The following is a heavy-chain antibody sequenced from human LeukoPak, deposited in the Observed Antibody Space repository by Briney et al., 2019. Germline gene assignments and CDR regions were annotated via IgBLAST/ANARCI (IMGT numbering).Heavy chain of an antibody. J-gene: IGHJ6*03. CDR3: ARHRSIVVVPAAYYYYYYMDV. V-gene: IGHV4-34*01. CDR1: GGSFSGYY. D-gene: IGHD2-2*01. Sequence: RSSETLSLTCAVYGGSFSGYYWSWIRQPPGKGLEWIGEINHSGSTNYNPSLKSRVTISVDTSKNQFSLKLSSVTAADTAVYYCARHRSIVVVPAAYYYYYYMDVWGKGTTVTVSS. CDR2: INHSGST.